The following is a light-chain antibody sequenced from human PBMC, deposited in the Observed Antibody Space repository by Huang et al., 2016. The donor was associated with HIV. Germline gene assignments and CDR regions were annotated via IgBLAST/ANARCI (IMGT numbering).Light chain of an antibody. CDR3: QQYNDWPWT. J-gene: IGKJ1*01. CDR2: AAS. V-gene: IGKV3-15*01. Sequence: IVMTQSPATLSVSPGEVVTLSCRASQSLSGNLAWYQQTPGQAPRLLIYAASSRAPGIPARFSGSGSGTEFTLTISSRESEDFAVYHCQQYNDWPWTFGQGTRVEIK. CDR1: QSLSGN.